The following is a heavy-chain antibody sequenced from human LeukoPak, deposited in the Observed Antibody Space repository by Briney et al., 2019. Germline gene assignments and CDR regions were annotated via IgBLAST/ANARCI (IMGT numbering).Heavy chain of an antibody. J-gene: IGHJ6*02. V-gene: IGHV3-66*01. CDR1: GFTVSSNY. D-gene: IGHD6-19*01. CDR2: IYSGGST. CDR3: ARGQTGYSSGQNYGMDV. Sequence: GGSLRLSCAASGFTVSSNYMSWVRQAPGKGLEWVSVIYSGGSTYYADSVKGRFTISRDNSKNTLYLQMNSLRAEDTAVYYCARGQTGYSSGQNYGMDVWGQGTMVTVSS.